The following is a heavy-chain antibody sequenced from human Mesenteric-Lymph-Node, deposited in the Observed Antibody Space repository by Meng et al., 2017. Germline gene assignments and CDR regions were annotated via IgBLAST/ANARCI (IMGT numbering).Heavy chain of an antibody. J-gene: IGHJ4*02. CDR1: GYSISSGYF. CDR2: ISHSGTT. Sequence: SETLSLTCVVSGYSISSGYFWAWIRQPPGKGLEWIGSISHSGTTYFNPSLKSRVTISVDTSKNQFSLKLSSVTAADTAVYYCARLTVIGYCSGGSCYFGGYFDYWGQGTLVTVSS. CDR3: ARLTVIGYCSGGSCYFGGYFDY. D-gene: IGHD2-15*01. V-gene: IGHV4-38-2*01.